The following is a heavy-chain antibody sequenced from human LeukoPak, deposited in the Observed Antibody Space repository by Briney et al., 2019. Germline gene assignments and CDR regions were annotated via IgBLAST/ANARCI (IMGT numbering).Heavy chain of an antibody. V-gene: IGHV4-31*03. CDR3: ARVNSNYDFWSGYYTPRPLNGMDV. CDR2: IYYSGST. J-gene: IGHJ6*02. D-gene: IGHD3-3*01. Sequence: EPSETLSLTCTDSVGSISSADYYWSWIRQHPGKGLQWIGYIYYSGSTYYSPSLKSRVTISVDKSKNQFSLKLSSVTAADTAVYYCARVNSNYDFWSGYYTPRPLNGMDVWGQGTTVTVSS. CDR1: VGSISSADYY.